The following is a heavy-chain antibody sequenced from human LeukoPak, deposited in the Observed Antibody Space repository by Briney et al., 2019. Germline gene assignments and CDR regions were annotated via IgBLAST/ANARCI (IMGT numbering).Heavy chain of an antibody. CDR2: INSDGSST. D-gene: IGHD2-15*01. Sequence: PGGSLRLSCAASGFTFSSYWMHWVRQAPGKGLVWISRINSDGSSTSYADSVKGRFTISRDNAKNTLYLQMNSLRAEDTAVYYCARGGVAGAFDIWGQGTMVTVSS. J-gene: IGHJ3*02. CDR3: ARGGVAGAFDI. CDR1: GFTFSSYW. V-gene: IGHV3-74*01.